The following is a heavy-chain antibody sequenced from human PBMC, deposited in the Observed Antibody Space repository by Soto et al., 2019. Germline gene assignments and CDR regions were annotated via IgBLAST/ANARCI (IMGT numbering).Heavy chain of an antibody. V-gene: IGHV4-4*02. J-gene: IGHJ4*02. CDR1: GVSISSSNW. CDR3: AREPRVAARPLVYFDY. CDR2: MYPSGGT. D-gene: IGHD6-6*01. Sequence: PSETLSLTCTVSGVSISSSNWWTWVRQAPGKGLEWIGEMYPSGGTTYNPALQNRVTISVDNSKNHLSLTLTSVTAADTAVYYCAREPRVAARPLVYFDYWGQGTLVTVSS.